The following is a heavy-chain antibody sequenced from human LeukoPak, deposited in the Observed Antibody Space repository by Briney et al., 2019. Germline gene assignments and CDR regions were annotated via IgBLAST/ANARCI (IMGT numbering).Heavy chain of an antibody. Sequence: TGGSLRLSCAASGFTFSSYAMSWVRQAPGKGLEWVSAISGSGGSTYYADSVKGRFTISRDNSKNTLYLQMNSLRAEDTAVYYCAKDQVVVPAAPPGADYWGQGTLVTVSS. CDR1: GFTFSSYA. CDR2: ISGSGGST. D-gene: IGHD2-2*01. V-gene: IGHV3-23*01. CDR3: AKDQVVVPAAPPGADY. J-gene: IGHJ4*02.